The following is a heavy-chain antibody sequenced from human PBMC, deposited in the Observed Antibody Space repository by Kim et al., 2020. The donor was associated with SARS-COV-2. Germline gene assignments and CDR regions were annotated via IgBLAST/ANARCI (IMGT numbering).Heavy chain of an antibody. Sequence: GESLKISCKGSGYSFTSYWIGWVRQMPGKGLEWMGIIYPGDSDTRYSPSFQGQVTISADKSISIAYLHWSSLKASGTAMYYCARASPRLADYYCYGMNVWGQGATVTDS. CDR2: IYPGDSDT. D-gene: IGHD6-19*01. V-gene: IGHV5-51*01. CDR1: GYSFTSYW. CDR3: ARASPRLADYYCYGMNV. J-gene: IGHJ6*01.